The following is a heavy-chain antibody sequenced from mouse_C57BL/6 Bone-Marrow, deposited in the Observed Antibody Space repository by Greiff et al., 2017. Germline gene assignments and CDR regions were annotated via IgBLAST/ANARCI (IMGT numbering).Heavy chain of an antibody. Sequence: EVQLQQSGTVLARPGASVKMSCKTSGYTFTSYWMHWVKQRPGQGLEWIGAIYPGNSDTSYNQKFKGKAKLTAVTSASTAYMELSSLTNEDSAVYYCTRFDITTVVDHYWYFDVWGTGTTVTVSS. CDR2: IYPGNSDT. D-gene: IGHD1-1*01. CDR1: GYTFTSYW. CDR3: TRFDITTVVDHYWYFDV. V-gene: IGHV1-5*01. J-gene: IGHJ1*03.